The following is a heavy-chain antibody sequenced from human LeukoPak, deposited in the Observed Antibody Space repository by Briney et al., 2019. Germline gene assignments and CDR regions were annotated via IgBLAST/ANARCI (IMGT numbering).Heavy chain of an antibody. CDR1: GGSISSYY. CDR2: INHSGST. V-gene: IGHV4-34*01. CDR3: ARRSLSRAFDY. D-gene: IGHD2/OR15-2a*01. Sequence: SETLSLTCTVSGGSISSYYWSWIRQPPGKGLEWIGEINHSGSTNYNPSLKSRVTISVDTSKNQFSLKLSSVTAADTAVYYCARRSLSRAFDYWGQGTLVTVSS. J-gene: IGHJ4*02.